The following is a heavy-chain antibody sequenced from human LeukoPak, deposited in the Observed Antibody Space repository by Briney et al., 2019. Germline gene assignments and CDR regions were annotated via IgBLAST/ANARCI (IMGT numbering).Heavy chain of an antibody. J-gene: IGHJ5*02. D-gene: IGHD3-16*01. Sequence: ASVKVSCKASGFTFTAYDIHWVRQAPGQGLEWMGKINPNSGGTEYTLNFHGRVSTTRDTSISTVYMELARLTSDDTAVYYCAREGGRNLGEYWFDPWGQGTLVTVSS. CDR3: AREGGRNLGEYWFDP. CDR2: INPNSGGT. CDR1: GFTFTAYD. V-gene: IGHV1-2*02.